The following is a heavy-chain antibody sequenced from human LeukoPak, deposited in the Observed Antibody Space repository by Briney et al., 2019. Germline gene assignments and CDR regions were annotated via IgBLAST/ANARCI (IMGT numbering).Heavy chain of an antibody. J-gene: IGHJ6*02. D-gene: IGHD3-10*01. CDR3: AKDLYLSGRSVYYAMDV. V-gene: IGHV3-43*02. CDR2: ISGDGGST. Sequence: GGSLRLSCAASGFTFDDYAMHWVRQAPGKGLEWVSLISGDGGSTYYPDSVKGRFTISRDNSKNSLYLQMSSLGTEDTAFYYYAKDLYLSGRSVYYAMDVWGQGTTVTVSS. CDR1: GFTFDDYA.